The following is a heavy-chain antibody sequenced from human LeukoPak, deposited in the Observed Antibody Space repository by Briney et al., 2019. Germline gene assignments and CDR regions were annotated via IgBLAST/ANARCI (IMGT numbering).Heavy chain of an antibody. D-gene: IGHD5-18*01. CDR1: GDSISSSSYY. CDR3: ARTGYSYGGWFDP. V-gene: IGHV4-61*05. Sequence: SETLSLTCTVSGDSISSSSYYWGWIRQPPGKGLEWIGYIYYSGSTNYNPSLKSRVTISVDTSKNQFSLKLSSVTAADTAVYYCARTGYSYGGWFDPWGQGTLVTVSS. CDR2: IYYSGST. J-gene: IGHJ5*02.